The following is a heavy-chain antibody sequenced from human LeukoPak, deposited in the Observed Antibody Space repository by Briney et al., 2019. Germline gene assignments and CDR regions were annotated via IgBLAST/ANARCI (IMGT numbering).Heavy chain of an antibody. Sequence: SETLSLTCTVSGGSVTSASHHWAWIRQPPGKGLEWIGSIHYSGSTHYSPSLKSRLTISGDTSKSQFSLKLTFVTAADTAVYYCTRHHGYGDKIDYWGQGTLVTVSS. V-gene: IGHV4-39*01. CDR3: TRHHGYGDKIDY. J-gene: IGHJ4*02. CDR2: IHYSGST. D-gene: IGHD4-23*01. CDR1: GGSVTSASHH.